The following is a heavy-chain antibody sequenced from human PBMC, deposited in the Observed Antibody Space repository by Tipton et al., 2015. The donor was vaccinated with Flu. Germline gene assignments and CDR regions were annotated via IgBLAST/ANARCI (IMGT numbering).Heavy chain of an antibody. CDR2: INPNSGDI. V-gene: IGHV1-2*02. Sequence: QLVQSGAEVKKPGASVKVSCKASGYTFTDLHMHWVRQAPGQGLEWMGWINPNSGDINYAQKFQGRVTMTRDTSITTVYMELNRLRADDTAIYYCARERANYFEYWGQGALVTVSS. J-gene: IGHJ4*02. CDR3: ARERANYFEY. CDR1: GYTFTDLH.